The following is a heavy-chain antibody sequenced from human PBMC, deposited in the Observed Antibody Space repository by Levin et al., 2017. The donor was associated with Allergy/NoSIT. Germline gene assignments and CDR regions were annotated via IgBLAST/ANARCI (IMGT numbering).Heavy chain of an antibody. J-gene: IGHJ3*02. D-gene: IGHD1-26*01. Sequence: SGPTLVKPTQTLTLTCTFSGFSLSATGMCVSWIRQPPGQALEWLARIDWDDDKYYSTSLRTRLTISKDTSKNQVVLTMTNMDPVDTATYYCARTRIVGGGTQVAFNSWGQGTMVTVSS. CDR1: GFSLSATGMC. CDR2: IDWDDDK. V-gene: IGHV2-70*11. CDR3: ARTRIVGGGTQVAFNS.